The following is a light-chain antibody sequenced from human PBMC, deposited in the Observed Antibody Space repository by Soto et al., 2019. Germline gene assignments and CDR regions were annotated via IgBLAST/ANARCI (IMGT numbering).Light chain of an antibody. J-gene: IGLJ1*01. CDR2: DVS. Sequence: SALTQPRSVSGSPGQSVTISCTGTSSDVGGYNYVSWYQQHPGKAPKLMIYDVSKRPSGVPDRFSGSKSGNTASLTISGLQAEDEADYYSCSYAGSYIHYVFGTGTKVTVL. V-gene: IGLV2-11*01. CDR1: SSDVGGYNY. CDR3: CSYAGSYIHYV.